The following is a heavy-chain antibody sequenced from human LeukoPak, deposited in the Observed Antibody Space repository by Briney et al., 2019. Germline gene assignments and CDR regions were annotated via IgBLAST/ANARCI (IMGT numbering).Heavy chain of an antibody. CDR3: ARGRSSMVRGYYYYYMDV. D-gene: IGHD3-10*01. CDR2: IYSSGNS. V-gene: IGHV4-4*07. Sequence: PSETLSLTCTVSGGSISSHYYWNWFRQPARKGLEWIGRIYSSGNSYYNASLQSRVTMSVDTSKNQFSLKLSSVTAADTAVYYCARGRSSMVRGYYYYYMDVWGKGTTVTISS. CDR1: GGSISSHYY. J-gene: IGHJ6*03.